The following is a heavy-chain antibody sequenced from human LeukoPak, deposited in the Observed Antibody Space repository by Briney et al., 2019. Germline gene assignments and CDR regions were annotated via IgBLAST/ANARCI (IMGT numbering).Heavy chain of an antibody. CDR1: GFTFSSYS. CDR3: AKDSRITMIVVVTHTDY. V-gene: IGHV3-21*04. J-gene: IGHJ4*02. Sequence: GGSLRLSCAASGFTFSSYSMNWDRQAPGKGLEWVSSISSSSSYKYYEDAVKGRFTISRDNSKNTLYLQMNSLRAEDTAVYYCAKDSRITMIVVVTHTDYWGQGALVTVAS. CDR2: ISSSSSYK. D-gene: IGHD3-22*01.